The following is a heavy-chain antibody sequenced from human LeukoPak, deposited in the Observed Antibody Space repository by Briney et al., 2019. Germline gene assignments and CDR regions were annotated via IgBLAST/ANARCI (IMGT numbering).Heavy chain of an antibody. CDR1: GFTFSSYW. D-gene: IGHD3-22*01. Sequence: PGGSLRLSCAASGFTFSSYWMHWVRQAPGKGLVWVSRINTDGSTTGYADSVKGRFTISRDNAKNTLYLQMSSLRAEDTAVYYCVRSAYYGSHDYYLDYWGQGSLVTVSS. CDR2: INTDGSTT. V-gene: IGHV3-74*01. CDR3: VRSAYYGSHDYYLDY. J-gene: IGHJ4*02.